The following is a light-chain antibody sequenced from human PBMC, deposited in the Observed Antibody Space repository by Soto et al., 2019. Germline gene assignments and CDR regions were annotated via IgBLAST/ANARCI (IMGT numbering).Light chain of an antibody. CDR1: PSVCRSY. V-gene: IGKV3-20*01. Sequence: EIVLTQSPGTLSLSPGERTPPSCKGSPSVCRSYLARYQQKPGQAPRLLNYGASSSATGIPDRFSGSGSGTDFTLTISRLEPEDFAVYYCQQYGSSPRGYTFGQGTKLEIK. CDR3: QQYGSSPRGYT. CDR2: GAS. J-gene: IGKJ2*01.